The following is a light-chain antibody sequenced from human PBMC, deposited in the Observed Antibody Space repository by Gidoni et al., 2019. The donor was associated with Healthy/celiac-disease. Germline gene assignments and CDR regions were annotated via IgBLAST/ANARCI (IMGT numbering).Light chain of an antibody. CDR1: QSLSSN. Sequence: EIVMTQSPATLSVYPGEIATLSCRASQSLSSNLACYQQKPRQAPRLIIYGSSTRATGITARCSGSVSGAEFTLTISSLQSEDFAVYYCQQYNNWPRTFGQGTKVEIK. CDR3: QQYNNWPRT. J-gene: IGKJ1*01. V-gene: IGKV3-15*01. CDR2: GSS.